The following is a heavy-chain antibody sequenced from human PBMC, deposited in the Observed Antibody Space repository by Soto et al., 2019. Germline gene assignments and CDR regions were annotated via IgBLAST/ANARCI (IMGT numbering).Heavy chain of an antibody. CDR1: GFTFGSYA. V-gene: IGHV3-23*01. D-gene: IGHD3-22*01. CDR2: ISAIGATT. J-gene: IGHJ4*01. CDR3: TTDSYSTMIVVRFDY. Sequence: PGGSLRLSCAPSGFTFGSYAMSWVRHAPGKGLEWVSVISAIGATTYYADSVKGRFTISRDNSKNTLYLQMNSLKTEDTGIYYCTTDSYSTMIVVRFDYWGHGTLVTVSS.